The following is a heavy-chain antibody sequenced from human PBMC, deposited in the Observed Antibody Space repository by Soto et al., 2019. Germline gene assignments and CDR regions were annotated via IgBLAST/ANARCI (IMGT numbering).Heavy chain of an antibody. Sequence: QVQLQESGPGLVKPSETLSLTCTVSGGSISSYYWSWIRQPPGKGLEWSGYIYDSGSTKYNPSLKSRVTISVDTTNNQFYLKLSYVTAADTAVYYCAREDYFDSGGFPIWGQGTLVTVSS. CDR1: GGSISSYY. CDR2: IYDSGST. J-gene: IGHJ4*02. V-gene: IGHV4-59*01. CDR3: AREDYFDSGGFPI. D-gene: IGHD3-22*01.